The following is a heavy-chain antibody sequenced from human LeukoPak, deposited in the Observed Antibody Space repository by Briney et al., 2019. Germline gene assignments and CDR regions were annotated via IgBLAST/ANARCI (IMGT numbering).Heavy chain of an antibody. J-gene: IGHJ4*02. V-gene: IGHV3-43*02. CDR1: GFTFNDYA. D-gene: IGHD5-24*01. CDR3: EKDARWLRGRVLDY. Sequence: GGSLRLSCAASGFTFNDYAMHWVRQAPGKGLEWVSLISGDGGSTYYADSVKGRFTISRDNSKNSLYLQMNSLRTEDTALYYCEKDARWLRGRVLDYWGQGTLVTVSS. CDR2: ISGDGGST.